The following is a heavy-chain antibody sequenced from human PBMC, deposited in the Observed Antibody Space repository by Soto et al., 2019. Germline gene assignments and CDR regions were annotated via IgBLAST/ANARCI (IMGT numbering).Heavy chain of an antibody. V-gene: IGHV3-33*01. D-gene: IGHD2-8*02. CDR3: ARDQGPGGTTRDYYYGMDV. Sequence: QVQLVESGGGVVQPGRSLRLSCAASGFTFSSYGLHWVRQARGKGLEWVAVIWYDGSSKYYADSVNGRFTISRDNSKNTVYLKMNSLRAEDTAVYYCARDQGPGGTTRDYYYGMDVWGQGTTVTVSS. J-gene: IGHJ6*02. CDR1: GFTFSSYG. CDR2: IWYDGSSK.